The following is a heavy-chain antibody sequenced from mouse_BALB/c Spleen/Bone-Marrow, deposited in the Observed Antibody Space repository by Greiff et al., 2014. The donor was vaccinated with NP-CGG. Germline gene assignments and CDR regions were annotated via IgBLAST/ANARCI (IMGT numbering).Heavy chain of an antibody. CDR1: GFNIKDTY. J-gene: IGHJ3*01. CDR2: IDPANGNT. Sequence: EVQLQESGAELVKPGASVKLSCTASGFNIKDTYMHWVKQRPEQGLEWIGRIDPANGNTKYDPKFQGKATITADTSSNTAYLQLSSLTSEGTAVYYCARLGLFAYWGQGTLVTVSA. CDR3: ARLGLFAY. V-gene: IGHV14-3*02. D-gene: IGHD3-1*01.